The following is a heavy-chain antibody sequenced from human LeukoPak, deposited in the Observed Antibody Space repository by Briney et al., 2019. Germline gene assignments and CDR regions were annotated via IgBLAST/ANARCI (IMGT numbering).Heavy chain of an antibody. D-gene: IGHD3-22*01. J-gene: IGHJ4*02. CDR1: GFTFSSYA. CDR2: IKSKTAGGTA. CDR3: TTFAGGYYDKDY. V-gene: IGHV3-15*01. Sequence: GGSLRLSCAASGFTFSSYAMSWVRQAPGKGLEWVGRIKSKTAGGTADYAAPVKGRFTISRDDSKNTLYLQMNSLKTEDTAMYYCTTFAGGYYDKDYWGQGTLVTVSS.